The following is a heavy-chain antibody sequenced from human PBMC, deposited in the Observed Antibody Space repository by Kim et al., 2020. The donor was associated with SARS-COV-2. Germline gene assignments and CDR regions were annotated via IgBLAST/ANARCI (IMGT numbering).Heavy chain of an antibody. D-gene: IGHD1-1*01. CDR1: GGSISLYY. J-gene: IGHJ4*02. CDR3: ARGNGHEAYN. CDR2: IYSGSS. Sequence: SETLSLTCTVSGGSISLYYWNWIRQPPGKGLEWIGYIYSGSSSYNPSLKSRVTISVDTSKNQFSLELSSVTAADTAVYYCARGNGHEAYNWGQGTLVTVSS. V-gene: IGHV4-59*13.